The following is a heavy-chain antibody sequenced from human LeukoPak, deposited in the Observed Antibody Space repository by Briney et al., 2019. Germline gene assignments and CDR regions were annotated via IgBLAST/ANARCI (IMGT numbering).Heavy chain of an antibody. D-gene: IGHD2-2*01. V-gene: IGHV1-46*01. CDR1: GYTFTSYY. J-gene: IGHJ6*02. CDR2: INPSGGST. CDR3: ARAPGVGYCSSTSCYSSGMDV. Sequence: GASVKVSCKASGYTFTSYYMHWVRQAPGQGLEWMGIINPSGGSTSYAQKFQGRVTMTRDTSTSTVYMELSSLRSEDTAVYYCARAPGVGYCSSTSCYSSGMDVWGQGTTVTVSS.